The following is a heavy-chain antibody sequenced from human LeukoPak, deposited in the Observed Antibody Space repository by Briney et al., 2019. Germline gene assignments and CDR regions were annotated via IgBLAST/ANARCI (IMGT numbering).Heavy chain of an antibody. V-gene: IGHV3-21*01. D-gene: IGHD3-10*01. CDR3: ARGTYYYGSGSFYYGMDV. J-gene: IGHJ6*02. Sequence: PGGSLRLSCAASGFTFSSYSMNWVRQAPGKGLEWVSSISSSSSYIYYADSVKGRFTISRENAKNSLYLQMNSLRDEDTAVYYCARGTYYYGSGSFYYGMDVWGQGTTVTVSS. CDR2: ISSSSSYI. CDR1: GFTFSSYS.